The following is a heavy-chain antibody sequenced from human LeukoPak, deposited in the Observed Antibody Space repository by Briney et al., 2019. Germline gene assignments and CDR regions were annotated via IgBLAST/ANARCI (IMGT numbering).Heavy chain of an antibody. V-gene: IGHV3-33*05. J-gene: IGHJ4*02. CDR3: ARGDYYGSRGDY. CDR2: ISYDGSNK. D-gene: IGHD3-10*01. Sequence: GRSLRLSCAASGFTFSRNGMHWVRQAPGKGLEWVAAISYDGSNKWHADSVKGRFTISRDNSKNTLYLQMNSLRAEDTAVYYCARGDYYGSRGDYWGQGTLVTVSS. CDR1: GFTFSRNG.